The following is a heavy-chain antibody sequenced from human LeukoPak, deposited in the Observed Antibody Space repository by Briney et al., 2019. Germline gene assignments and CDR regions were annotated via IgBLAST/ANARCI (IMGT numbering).Heavy chain of an antibody. V-gene: IGHV4-34*01. CDR1: GGSFSGYY. J-gene: IGHJ4*02. Sequence: SETLSLTCAVYGGSFSGYYWSWIRQPPGKGLEWIGEINHSGSTNYNPSLKSRVTISVDTSKNQFSLKLSSVTAADTAVYYCARGGGRLVIKDYWGQGTLVTVSS. CDR2: INHSGST. CDR3: ARGGGRLVIKDY. D-gene: IGHD3-9*01.